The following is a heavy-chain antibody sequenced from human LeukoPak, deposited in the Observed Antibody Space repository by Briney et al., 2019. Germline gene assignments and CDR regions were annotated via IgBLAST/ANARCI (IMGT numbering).Heavy chain of an antibody. J-gene: IGHJ3*02. V-gene: IGHV4-59*08. Sequence: SETLSLTCTVSGGSISSYYWSWVRQPPGKGLEWIGYIYYSGSTNYNPSLKSRVTISVDTSKNQFSLKLSSVTAADTAVYYCARLVDAFDIWGQGTMVTVSS. CDR1: GGSISSYY. CDR2: IYYSGST. CDR3: ARLVDAFDI.